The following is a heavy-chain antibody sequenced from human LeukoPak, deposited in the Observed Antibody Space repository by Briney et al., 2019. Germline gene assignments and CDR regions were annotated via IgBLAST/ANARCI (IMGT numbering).Heavy chain of an antibody. CDR3: ARDPQWLRRPYYYYYYMDV. J-gene: IGHJ6*03. V-gene: IGHV4-4*07. Sequence: SETLSLTCTVSGGTISSYYWSWIRQPAGKGLEWVGRIYTSGSTNYNPSLRRRGTTSADTSKNQYSLKLSSVTAADTAVYYCARDPQWLRRPYYYYYYMDVWGKGTTVTVSS. CDR2: IYTSGST. D-gene: IGHD5-12*01. CDR1: GGTISSYY.